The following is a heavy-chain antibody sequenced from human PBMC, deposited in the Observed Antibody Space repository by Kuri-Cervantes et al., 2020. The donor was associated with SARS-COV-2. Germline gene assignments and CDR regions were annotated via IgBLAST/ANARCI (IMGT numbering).Heavy chain of an antibody. J-gene: IGHJ3*02. CDR1: GGTFSSYA. CDR2: IIPIFGTA. V-gene: IGHV1-69*06. CDR3: ATARFDFWSGYSWGGAFDI. D-gene: IGHD3-3*01. Sequence: SVKVSCKASGGTFSSYAISWVRQAPGQGLEWMGGIIPIFGTANYAQKFQGRVTMTEDTSTDTAYMELSSLRSEDTAVYYCATARFDFWSGYSWGGAFDIWGQGTMVTVSS.